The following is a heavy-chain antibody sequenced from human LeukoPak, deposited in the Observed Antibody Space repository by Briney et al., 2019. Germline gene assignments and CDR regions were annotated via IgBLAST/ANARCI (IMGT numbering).Heavy chain of an antibody. V-gene: IGHV4-34*01. CDR1: GEAPNSYY. J-gene: IGHJ4*02. D-gene: IGHD2-15*01. CDR3: ARGAWATRLGS. CDR2: IYESGTT. Sequence: PSETLSLTCAVYGEAPNSYYWTWVRQPPGAGLEWMGEIYESGTTEYNPSLKSRVTISMVPSKQQFSLSLSSVTAADTAVYYCARGAWATRLGSWGLGTPVIVSS.